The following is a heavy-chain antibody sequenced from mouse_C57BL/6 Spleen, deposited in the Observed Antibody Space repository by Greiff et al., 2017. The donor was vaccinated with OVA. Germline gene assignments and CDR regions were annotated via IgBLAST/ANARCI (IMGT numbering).Heavy chain of an antibody. CDR2: IYPGDGDT. CDR1: GYAFSSSW. V-gene: IGHV1-82*01. CDR3: ARSTTVVPYFDY. D-gene: IGHD1-1*01. Sequence: QVQLKQSGPELVKPGASVKISCKASGYAFSSSWMNWVKQRPGKGLEWIGRIYPGDGDTNYNGKFKGKATLTADKSSSTAYMQLSSLTSEDSAVYFCARSTTVVPYFDYWGQGTTLTVSS. J-gene: IGHJ2*01.